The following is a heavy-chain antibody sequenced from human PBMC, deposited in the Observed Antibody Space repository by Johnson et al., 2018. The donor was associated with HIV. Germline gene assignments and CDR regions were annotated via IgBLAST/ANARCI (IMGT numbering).Heavy chain of an antibody. CDR3: AGPGYVDAFDI. J-gene: IGHJ3*02. Sequence: EVQLVESGGGLVQPGRSLRLSCAASGFTFINYAMSWVRQAPGKGLEWVSSLSGSGNNTYYADSVKGRFTISRDNSKNTLYLQMNSLRAEDTAVYYCAGPGYVDAFDIWGQGTMVTVSS. CDR2: LSGSGNNT. V-gene: IGHV3-23*04. D-gene: IGHD5-12*01. CDR1: GFTFINYA.